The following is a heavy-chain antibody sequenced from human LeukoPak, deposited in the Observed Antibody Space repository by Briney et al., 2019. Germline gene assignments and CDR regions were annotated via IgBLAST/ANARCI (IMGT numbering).Heavy chain of an antibody. Sequence: GGSLRLSCAASGFTFSSYSMNWVRQAPGKGLEWVSYISSSSSTIYYADSVKGRITISRDNAKNSLYLQMNSLRAEDTAVYYCAKDLSLAELTDAFDIWGQGTMVTVSS. CDR2: ISSSSSTI. V-gene: IGHV3-48*04. J-gene: IGHJ3*02. CDR3: AKDLSLAELTDAFDI. CDR1: GFTFSSYS. D-gene: IGHD3-16*01.